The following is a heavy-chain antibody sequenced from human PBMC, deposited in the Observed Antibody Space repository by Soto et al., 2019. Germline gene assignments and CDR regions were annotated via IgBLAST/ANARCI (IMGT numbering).Heavy chain of an antibody. D-gene: IGHD1-26*01. CDR2: ISGSGDIS. Sequence: EVQLLESGGGLIQRGGSLRLSCAASGFTFSTYSMSWVRQAPGKGLAWVSAISGSGDISGYADSVKGRFTISRDNSKNTLYLQMNSLRAEDTAVFYCAKGASGGLGHFDYWGRGTLVTVSS. CDR3: AKGASGGLGHFDY. J-gene: IGHJ4*02. V-gene: IGHV3-23*01. CDR1: GFTFSTYS.